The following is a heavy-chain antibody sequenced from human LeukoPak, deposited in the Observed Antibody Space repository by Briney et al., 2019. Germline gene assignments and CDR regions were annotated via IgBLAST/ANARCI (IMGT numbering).Heavy chain of an antibody. V-gene: IGHV4-61*01. J-gene: IGHJ4*02. Sequence: SETLSLTCTVSGGSVSSGSYNGSWFRQPPGRELGWIGYIYYSGSTNYNPSLKSRVTISVDTSKNQFSLKLSSVTAADTAVYYCARVRSIAAAGTGEYFDYWGQGTLVTVSS. CDR1: GGSVSSGSYN. CDR3: ARVRSIAAAGTGEYFDY. CDR2: IYYSGST. D-gene: IGHD6-13*01.